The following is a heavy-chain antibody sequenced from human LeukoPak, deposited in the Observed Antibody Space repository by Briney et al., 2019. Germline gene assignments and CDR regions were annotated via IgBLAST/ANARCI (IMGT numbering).Heavy chain of an antibody. Sequence: ASVKVSCKASGYTFTSYDINWVRQATGQGLEWMGWMNPNSGNTGYAQKFQGRVTMTRNTSISTAYMELSSLRSEDTAVYYCARGARWDGMNYYYYYGMDVWGQGTTVTVSS. CDR1: GYTFTSYD. J-gene: IGHJ6*02. D-gene: IGHD1-26*01. CDR2: MNPNSGNT. CDR3: ARGARWDGMNYYYYYGMDV. V-gene: IGHV1-8*01.